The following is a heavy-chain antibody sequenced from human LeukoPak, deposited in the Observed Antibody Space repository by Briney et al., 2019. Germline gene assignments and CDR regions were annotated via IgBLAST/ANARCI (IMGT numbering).Heavy chain of an antibody. CDR1: GYTFTSYG. Sequence: GASVKVSCKASGYTFTSYGISWVRQAPGQGLEWMGWISAYNGNTNYAQKLQGRVTMTTDTSTSTAYMELRSLRSDDTAVYYCARDQDIVVVPADDAFDIWGQGKMVTVSS. CDR3: ARDQDIVVVPADDAFDI. D-gene: IGHD2-2*01. CDR2: ISAYNGNT. J-gene: IGHJ3*02. V-gene: IGHV1-18*01.